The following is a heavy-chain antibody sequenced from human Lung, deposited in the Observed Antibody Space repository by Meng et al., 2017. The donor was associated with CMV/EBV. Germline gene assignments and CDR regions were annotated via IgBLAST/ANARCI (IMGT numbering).Heavy chain of an antibody. CDR3: ARASYYDFWSGPGNWFDP. V-gene: IGHV4-59*01. CDR2: IYYSGST. J-gene: IGHJ5*02. D-gene: IGHD3-3*01. CDR1: GGSISSYY. Sequence: SXTXSLXXTVPGGSISSYYWSWIRQPPGKGLEWIGYIYYSGSTNYNPSLKSRVTISVDTSKNQFSLKLSSVTAADTAVYYCARASYYDFWSGPGNWFDPWXQGTLVTVSS.